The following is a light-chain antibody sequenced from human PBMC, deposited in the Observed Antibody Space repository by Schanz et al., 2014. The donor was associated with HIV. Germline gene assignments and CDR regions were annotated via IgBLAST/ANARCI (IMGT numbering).Light chain of an antibody. J-gene: IGLJ2*01. CDR2: ADY. Sequence: QSLLTQPPSVSAAPGQRVTISCSGGALNLGHNFVSWYQQFPGTAPKLLIFADYQRPSEIPDRISGSKTGTSASLAISGLQSEDEADYYCAAWDDSLNGPVFGGGTKLTVL. V-gene: IGLV1-51*01. CDR1: ALNLGHNF. CDR3: AAWDDSLNGPV.